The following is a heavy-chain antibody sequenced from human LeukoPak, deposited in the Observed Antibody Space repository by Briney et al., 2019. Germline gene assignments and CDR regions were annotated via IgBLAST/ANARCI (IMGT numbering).Heavy chain of an antibody. CDR3: AKDSVEYCSSTSCYTGGFY. V-gene: IGHV3-30*18. CDR1: GFTFSSYG. D-gene: IGHD2-2*02. CDR2: ISYDGSNK. Sequence: GGSLRLSCAASGFTFSSYGMHWVRQAPGKGLEWVAVISYDGSNKYYADSVKGRFTISGDNSKNTLYLQMNSLRAEDTAVYYCAKDSVEYCSSTSCYTGGFYWGQGTLVTVSS. J-gene: IGHJ4*02.